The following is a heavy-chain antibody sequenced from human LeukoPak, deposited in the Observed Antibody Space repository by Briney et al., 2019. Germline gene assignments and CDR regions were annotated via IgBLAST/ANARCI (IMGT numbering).Heavy chain of an antibody. CDR1: GFTFSSYW. D-gene: IGHD3-22*01. CDR2: INSDGSST. V-gene: IGHV3-74*01. CDR3: ARGLGYYDSTGYYGGAFDI. Sequence: GGSLRLSCAASGFTFSSYWMHWVRQAPGKGLVWVSRINSDGSSTSYADSVKGRFTISRDNAKNTLYLQMNSLRAEDTAVYYCARGLGYYDSTGYYGGAFDIWGQGTMVTVSS. J-gene: IGHJ3*02.